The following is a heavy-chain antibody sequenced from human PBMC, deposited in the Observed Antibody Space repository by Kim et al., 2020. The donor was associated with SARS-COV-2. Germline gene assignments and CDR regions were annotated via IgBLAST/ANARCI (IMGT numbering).Heavy chain of an antibody. Sequence: ASVKVSCKASGYTFTSYGISWVRQAPGQGLEWMGWISAYNGNTNYAQKLQGRVTMTTDTSTITAYMELRSLRSDDTAVYYCARFNPYYYDSSGYLYGMDVWGQGTTVTVSS. D-gene: IGHD3-22*01. V-gene: IGHV1-18*04. J-gene: IGHJ6*02. CDR2: ISAYNGNT. CDR3: ARFNPYYYDSSGYLYGMDV. CDR1: GYTFTSYG.